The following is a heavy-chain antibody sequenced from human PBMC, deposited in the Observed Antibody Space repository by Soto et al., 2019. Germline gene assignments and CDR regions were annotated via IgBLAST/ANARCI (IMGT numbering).Heavy chain of an antibody. D-gene: IGHD6-13*01. CDR1: GFSLSTRGVG. V-gene: IGHV2-5*02. CDR3: AHRIPRYGSSYVLFAY. CDR2: IYLDNDR. J-gene: IGHJ4*02. Sequence: SGPTLVNPTHTLTLTCTFSGFSLSTRGVGVGWIRQPPEKALEWLELIYLDNDRRYNPSLKTRFTITKDTSKNPVVLTMSNIDPADTATYYCAHRIPRYGSSYVLFAYWAQGTLVTAPQ.